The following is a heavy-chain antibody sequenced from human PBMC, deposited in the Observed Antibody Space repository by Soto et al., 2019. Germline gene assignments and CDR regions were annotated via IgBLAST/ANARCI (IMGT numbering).Heavy chain of an antibody. CDR1: GGTFSSYA. CDR3: ASDLLRAARQCCYYGMDV. V-gene: IGHV1-69*01. D-gene: IGHD6-6*01. CDR2: IIPIFGTA. J-gene: IGHJ6*02. Sequence: QVQLVQSGAEVKKPGSSVKVSCKASGGTFSSYAISWVRQAPGQGLEWMGGIIPIFGTANYAQKFQGRVTITADESTSTAYMELSRLRSEDTAVYYCASDLLRAARQCCYYGMDVWGQGTTFTVSS.